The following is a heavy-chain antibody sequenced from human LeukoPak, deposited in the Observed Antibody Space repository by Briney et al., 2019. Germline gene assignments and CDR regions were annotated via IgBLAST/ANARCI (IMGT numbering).Heavy chain of an antibody. J-gene: IGHJ5*02. CDR3: ARVWGGLDA. CDR1: GGSISSYY. Sequence: PSETLSLTCTVSGGSISSYYWSWLRQPPGQGLAWIGYIYYSGSTNYKPSLPSRVTISVDTSKNQFALTLSSVTAADTAVYYCARVWGGLDAWGQGTLVTVSS. D-gene: IGHD3-3*01. V-gene: IGHV4-59*01. CDR2: IYYSGST.